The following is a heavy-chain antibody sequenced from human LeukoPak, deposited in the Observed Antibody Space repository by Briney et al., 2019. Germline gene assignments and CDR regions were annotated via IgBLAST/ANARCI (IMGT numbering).Heavy chain of an antibody. CDR1: GFTFSNAW. D-gene: IGHD3-22*01. J-gene: IGHJ4*02. CDR3: AKASAMIVVVSKHFDY. V-gene: IGHV3-30*02. Sequence: GGSLRLSCAASGFTFSNAWMTWVRQAPGKGLEWVAFIRYDGSNKYYAASVKGRFTISRDNSKNTLNLQMNSLRAEDTAVYYCAKASAMIVVVSKHFDYWGQGTLVTVSS. CDR2: IRYDGSNK.